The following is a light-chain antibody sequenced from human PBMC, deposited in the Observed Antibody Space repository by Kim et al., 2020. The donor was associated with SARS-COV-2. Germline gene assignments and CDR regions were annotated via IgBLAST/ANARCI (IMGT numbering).Light chain of an antibody. CDR3: QSFDSSLGAVV. V-gene: IGLV1-40*01. CDR1: NFNIGAGYG. Sequence: QSVLTQPPSMSGAPGHRVTISCTGSNFNIGAGYGVNWYQRLPGTGPKLVIYDNTNRPPGVPDRMSGSKSGASASLAITGLQPDDEATYYCQSFDSSLGAVVFGGGTSLTVL. J-gene: IGLJ2*01. CDR2: DNT.